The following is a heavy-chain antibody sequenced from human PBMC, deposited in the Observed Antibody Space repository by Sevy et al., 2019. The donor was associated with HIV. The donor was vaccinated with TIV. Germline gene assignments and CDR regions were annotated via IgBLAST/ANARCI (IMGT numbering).Heavy chain of an antibody. V-gene: IGHV4-38-2*02. CDR1: GYSISSGYY. CDR2: IYHSGST. Sequence: SETLSLTCAVSGYSISSGYYWGWIRQPPGKGLEWIGSIYHSGSTYYNPSLKSRVTISVDTSKNQFSLKLSSVTAADTAVYYCAREDIVVVPAAIGWFDPWGHGTLVTVSS. D-gene: IGHD2-2*02. J-gene: IGHJ5*02. CDR3: AREDIVVVPAAIGWFDP.